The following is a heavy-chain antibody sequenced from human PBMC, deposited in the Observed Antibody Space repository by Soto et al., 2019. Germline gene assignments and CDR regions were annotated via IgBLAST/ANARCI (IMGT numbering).Heavy chain of an antibody. CDR2: INWNGGST. Sequence: GGSLRLSCAASGFTFDDYGMSWVRQAPGKGLEWVSGINWNGGSTGYADSVKGRFTISRDNAKNSLYLQMNSLRAEDTALYHCARGNTVTTYPNYYYYYYMDVWGKGTTVTVSS. J-gene: IGHJ6*03. CDR3: ARGNTVTTYPNYYYYYYMDV. D-gene: IGHD4-17*01. V-gene: IGHV3-20*01. CDR1: GFTFDDYG.